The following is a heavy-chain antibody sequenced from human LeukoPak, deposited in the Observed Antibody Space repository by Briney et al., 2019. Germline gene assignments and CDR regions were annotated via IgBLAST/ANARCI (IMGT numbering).Heavy chain of an antibody. CDR2: IRYDGSNK. V-gene: IGHV3-30*02. CDR1: GFTFSSYG. CDR3: ARAFKVPSWYFAL. Sequence: GGSLRLSCAASGFTFSSYGMHWVRQAPGKGLEWVAFIRYDGSNKYYADSVKGRFTISRDNSKNTLYLQMNSLRAEDTAVYYCARAFKVPSWYFALWGRGTLVTVSS. J-gene: IGHJ2*01.